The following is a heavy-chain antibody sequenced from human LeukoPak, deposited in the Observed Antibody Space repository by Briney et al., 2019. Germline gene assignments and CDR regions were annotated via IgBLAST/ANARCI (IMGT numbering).Heavy chain of an antibody. CDR3: ARGGGGAKAFYFDY. Sequence: SETLSLTCAVSGESFSGNFWTWIRQSPGKGLEWIGEIDNNGITNYNPSLKSRVTMSVDTTRKRFSLRLTSESAADTSVYCARGGGGAKAFYFDYWGQGSLVTVSS. CDR2: IDNNGIT. D-gene: IGHD1-26*01. V-gene: IGHV4-34*01. CDR1: GESFSGNF. J-gene: IGHJ4*02.